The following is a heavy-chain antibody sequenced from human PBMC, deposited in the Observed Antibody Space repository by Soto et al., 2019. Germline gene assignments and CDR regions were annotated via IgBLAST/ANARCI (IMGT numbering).Heavy chain of an antibody. D-gene: IGHD6-13*01. J-gene: IGHJ4*02. V-gene: IGHV1-69*12. CDR1: GGTFSSYA. CDR3: ARDVIAAAGTAG. Sequence: QVQLVQSGAEVKKPGSSVKVSCKASGGTFSSYAISWVRQAPGQGLEWMGGIIPIFGTANYAQKFQGRVTITADESTSTAYLELSRLRSEETAVYYCARDVIAAAGTAGWGQGTLVTVSS. CDR2: IIPIFGTA.